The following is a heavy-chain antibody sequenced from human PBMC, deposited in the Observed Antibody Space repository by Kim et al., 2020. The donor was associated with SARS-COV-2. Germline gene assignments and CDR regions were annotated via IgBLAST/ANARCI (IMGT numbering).Heavy chain of an antibody. V-gene: IGHV1-69*13. J-gene: IGHJ4*02. CDR3: ASSNRITIFGVAPGAPDY. D-gene: IGHD3-3*01. Sequence: SVKVSCKASGGTFSSYAISWVRQAPGQGLEWMGGIIPIFGTANYAQKFQGRVTITADESTSTAYMELSSLRSEDTAVYYCASSNRITIFGVAPGAPDYWGQGTLVTVSS. CDR1: GGTFSSYA. CDR2: IIPIFGTA.